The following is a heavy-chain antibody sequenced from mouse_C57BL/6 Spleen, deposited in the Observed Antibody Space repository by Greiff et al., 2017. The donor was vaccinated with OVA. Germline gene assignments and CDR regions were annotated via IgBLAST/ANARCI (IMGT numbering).Heavy chain of an antibody. CDR2: INPSSGDT. D-gene: IGHD1-1*01. CDR1: GYTFTSYW. CDR3: ARGITTVVAGDYCDY. Sequence: VQLQQSGAELAKPGASVKLSCKASGYTFTSYWMHWVKQRPGQGLEWIGYINPSSGDTKYNQKFKNKATLTADKSSSTAYMQLSSLTYEDSAVYYCARGITTVVAGDYCDYWGQGTTLTVSS. J-gene: IGHJ2*01. V-gene: IGHV1-7*01.